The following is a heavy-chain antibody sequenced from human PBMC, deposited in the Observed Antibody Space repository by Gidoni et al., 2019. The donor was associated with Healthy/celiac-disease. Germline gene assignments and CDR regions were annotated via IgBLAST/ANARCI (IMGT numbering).Heavy chain of an antibody. J-gene: IGHJ3*02. V-gene: IGHV1-8*01. CDR1: GYTFTSYD. CDR3: VLRMGLWDEAFDI. Sequence: QVQLVQSGAEVKKPGASVKVSCKASGYTFTSYDINWVRQATGQGLEGMGWMNPNSGNTGYAQKFQGRVTMTRNTSISTAYMELSSLRAEDTAVYYCVLRMGLWDEAFDIWGQGTMVTVSS. D-gene: IGHD5-18*01. CDR2: MNPNSGNT.